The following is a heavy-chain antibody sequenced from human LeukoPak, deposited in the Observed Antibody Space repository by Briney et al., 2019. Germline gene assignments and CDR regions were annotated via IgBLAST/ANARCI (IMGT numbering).Heavy chain of an antibody. CDR1: GGSVDATC. CDR2: VYYSAST. Sequence: SDTLSLTRTVSGGSVDATCCGWARQPPGKGLGWIAYVYYSASTDYNPSLRSRFTISVDTSKNQFFLKLCSVTAADTAVYYGARHLHYGGKSFDYWGEGALVTVSS. CDR3: ARHLHYGGKSFDY. J-gene: IGHJ4*02. V-gene: IGHV4-59*08. D-gene: IGHD4-23*01.